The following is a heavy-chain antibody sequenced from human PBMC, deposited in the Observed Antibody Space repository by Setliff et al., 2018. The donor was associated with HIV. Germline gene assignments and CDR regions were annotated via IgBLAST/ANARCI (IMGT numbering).Heavy chain of an antibody. CDR3: ARTLSPYYMDV. CDR1: GGSIRSHY. J-gene: IGHJ6*03. Sequence: SETLSLTCTVSGGSIRSHYWSWIRQPPGKRLEWIGYIYYSGSTNYNPSLKSRVTISVDTAKNHFSLKLSSVTPADTAMYYCARTLSPYYMDVWGNGTTVTVSS. V-gene: IGHV4-59*11. CDR2: IYYSGST.